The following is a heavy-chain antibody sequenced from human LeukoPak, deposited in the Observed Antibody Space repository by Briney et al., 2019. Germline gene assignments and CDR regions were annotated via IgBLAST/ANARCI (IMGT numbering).Heavy chain of an antibody. CDR1: GYTFTSYY. J-gene: IGHJ4*02. Sequence: ASVKVSCTASGYTFTSYYMHWVRQAPGQGLEWMGIINPSGGSTSYAQKFQGRVTITADKSTSIAYMELSSLRSEDTAVYYCARDSPTNYYDAGWGQGTLVTVSS. V-gene: IGHV1-46*01. CDR2: INPSGGST. D-gene: IGHD3-22*01. CDR3: ARDSPTNYYDAG.